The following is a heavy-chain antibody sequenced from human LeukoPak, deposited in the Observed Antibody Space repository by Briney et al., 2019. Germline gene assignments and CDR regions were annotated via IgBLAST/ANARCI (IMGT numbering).Heavy chain of an antibody. CDR1: GFTFSTYW. CDR3: ARLLRHYDILTGYSTWGAFDI. CDR2: IKQDGSEK. Sequence: GGSLRLSCAASGFTFSTYWMSWVRQAPGKGLEWVANIKQDGSEKYYVDSVKGRFTISRDNAKNSLYLQMNSLRAEDTAVYYCARLLRHYDILTGYSTWGAFDIWGQGTMVTVSS. V-gene: IGHV3-7*01. J-gene: IGHJ3*02. D-gene: IGHD3-9*01.